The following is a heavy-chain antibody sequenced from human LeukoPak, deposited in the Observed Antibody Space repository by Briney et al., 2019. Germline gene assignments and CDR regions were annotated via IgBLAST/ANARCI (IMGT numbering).Heavy chain of an antibody. Sequence: PSETLSLTCAVYGGSFSGYYWSWIRQPPGKGLEWIGEINHSGSTNYNPSLKSRVTISVDTSKNQFSLKLSSVTAADTAVYYCARALFDYLYYFDYWGQGTLVTVSS. D-gene: IGHD3-9*01. CDR3: ARALFDYLYYFDY. CDR1: GGSFSGYY. CDR2: INHSGST. J-gene: IGHJ4*02. V-gene: IGHV4-34*01.